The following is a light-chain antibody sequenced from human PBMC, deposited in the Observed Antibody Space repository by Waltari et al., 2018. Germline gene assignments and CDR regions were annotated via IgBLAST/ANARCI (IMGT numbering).Light chain of an antibody. CDR1: SSDVVGYNY. CDR2: DVS. CDR3: NSFTSSSTVV. J-gene: IGLJ3*02. V-gene: IGLV2-14*03. Sequence: QSALTQPASVSGSPGQSITISCTGTSSDVVGYNYFSWYQQHPGKAPKLMIYDVSNRPSGVSNRFSGSKSGNTASLTISGLQPEDEADYYCNSFTSSSTVVFGGGTKLTVL.